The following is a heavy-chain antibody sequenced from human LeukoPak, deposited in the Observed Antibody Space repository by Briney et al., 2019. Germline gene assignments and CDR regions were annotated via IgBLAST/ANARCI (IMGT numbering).Heavy chain of an antibody. J-gene: IGHJ4*02. CDR3: AKADYGDFAFDS. CDR2: ITGAGGDT. V-gene: IGHV3-23*01. Sequence: SCKASGGTFSSYAISWVRQAPGKGLEWVAAITGAGGDTYYADSVKGRFTISRDNFKNTLSLEMNSLTAEDTALYYCAKADYGDFAFDSWGQGTLVTVSS. CDR1: GGTFSSYA. D-gene: IGHD4-17*01.